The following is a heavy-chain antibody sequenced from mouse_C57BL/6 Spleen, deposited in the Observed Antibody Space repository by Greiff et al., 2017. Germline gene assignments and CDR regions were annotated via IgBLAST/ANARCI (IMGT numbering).Heavy chain of an antibody. D-gene: IGHD1-1*01. CDR1: GYTFTSYD. J-gene: IGHJ2*01. V-gene: IGHV1-85*01. CDR2: IYPRDGST. Sequence: QVQLKESGPELVKPGASVKLSCKASGYTFTSYDINWVKQRPGQGLEWIGWIYPRDGSTKYNEKFKGKATLTVDTSSSTAYMELHSLTSEDSAVYFCARSDYYGSSPYYFDYWGQGTTLTVSS. CDR3: ARSDYYGSSPYYFDY.